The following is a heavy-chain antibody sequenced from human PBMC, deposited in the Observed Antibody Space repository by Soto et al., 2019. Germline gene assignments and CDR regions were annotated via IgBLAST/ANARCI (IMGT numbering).Heavy chain of an antibody. V-gene: IGHV3-30-3*01. CDR1: GFTFSTYA. CDR2: ISYDGSNK. J-gene: IGHJ3*02. Sequence: QVQLVESGGGVVQPWRSLRLSCAASGFTFSTYAMHWVRQAPGKGLEWVAVISYDGSNKYYADSVKGRFTISRDNAKNTVYVQMNSLRDEDTAVYYCARDRASALDIWGQGTMVTVSS. CDR3: ARDRASALDI.